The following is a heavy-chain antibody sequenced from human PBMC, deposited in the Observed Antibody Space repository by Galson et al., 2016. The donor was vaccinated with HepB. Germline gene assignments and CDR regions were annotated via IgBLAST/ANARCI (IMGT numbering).Heavy chain of an antibody. CDR2: ITSSSGSI. CDR1: GFSFSGYS. Sequence: LRLSCAASGFSFSGYSMNWVRQAPGKGLEWLSHITSSSGSIYYADSVKGRFAISRDNAKNSLFLQMNFLRAEDTAVYYCASFGDWDYYGVDVWGKGTTVIVSS. V-gene: IGHV3-48*01. CDR3: ASFGDWDYYGVDV. J-gene: IGHJ6*04. D-gene: IGHD3-16*01.